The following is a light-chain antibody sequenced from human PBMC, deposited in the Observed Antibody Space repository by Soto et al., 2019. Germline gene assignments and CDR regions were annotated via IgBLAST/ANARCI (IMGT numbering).Light chain of an antibody. Sequence: DIQMTQSPSTLSESVGDRVTITCRASQSISTWLAWYQQKPGKAPKLLIYKASSLESGVPSRFSGSGSGTEFTLTISSLQPDDSATYYCQQYINRWTFGQGTKVEIK. J-gene: IGKJ1*01. CDR2: KAS. CDR3: QQYINRWT. V-gene: IGKV1-5*03. CDR1: QSISTW.